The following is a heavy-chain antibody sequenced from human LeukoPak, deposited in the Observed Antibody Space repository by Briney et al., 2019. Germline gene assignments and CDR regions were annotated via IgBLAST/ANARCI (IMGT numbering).Heavy chain of an antibody. CDR2: ISGSGGST. D-gene: IGHD3-22*01. CDR3: AARDYYDSSGYLDY. J-gene: IGHJ4*02. V-gene: IGHV3-23*01. Sequence: GGSLRLSCAASGFTFSSYAMSWVRQAPGKGLEWASAISGSGGSTYYADSVKGRFTISRDNSKNTLYLQMNSLRAEDTAVYYCAARDYYDSSGYLDYWGQGTLVTVSS. CDR1: GFTFSSYA.